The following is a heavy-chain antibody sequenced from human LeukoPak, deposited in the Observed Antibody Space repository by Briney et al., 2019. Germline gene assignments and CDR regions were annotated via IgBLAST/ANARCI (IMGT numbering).Heavy chain of an antibody. J-gene: IGHJ6*02. V-gene: IGHV3-23*01. CDR2: ISGSGGST. D-gene: IGHD3-3*01. CDR3: AKDLPYYDFWSGYYPNYYYYGMDV. Sequence: GGSLRLSCAASGFTVSSNYMSWVRQAPGKGLEWVSAISGSGGSTYYADSVKGRFTISRDNSKNTLYLQMNSLRAEDTAVYYCAKDLPYYDFWSGYYPNYYYYGMDVWGQGTTVTVSS. CDR1: GFTVSSNY.